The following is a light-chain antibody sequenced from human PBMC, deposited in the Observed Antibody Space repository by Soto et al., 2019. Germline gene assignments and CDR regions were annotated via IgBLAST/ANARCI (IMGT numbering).Light chain of an antibody. Sequence: QSALTQPRSVSGSPGQSVTISCTGTSSDVGGYNYVSWYQQHPGKAPKLMIYDVSKRPSGVPDRFSGSKYGNTASLTISGLQAEDEADYYCCSYAGSYTFGGYVFGTGTKVTVL. J-gene: IGLJ1*01. CDR3: CSYAGSYTFGGYV. CDR2: DVS. CDR1: SSDVGGYNY. V-gene: IGLV2-11*01.